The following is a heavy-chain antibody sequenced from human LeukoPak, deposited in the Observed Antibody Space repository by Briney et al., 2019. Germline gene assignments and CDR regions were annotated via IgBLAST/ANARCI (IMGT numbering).Heavy chain of an antibody. Sequence: GGSLRLSCAASGFTFSSYAMHWVRQAPGKGLEWVAVISYDGSNKYYADSVKGRFTISRDNSKNTLYLQMNSLRAEDTAVYYCARDSYDSSGYSGNNWFDPWGQGTLATVSS. D-gene: IGHD3-22*01. CDR1: GFTFSSYA. CDR3: ARDSYDSSGYSGNNWFDP. CDR2: ISYDGSNK. J-gene: IGHJ5*02. V-gene: IGHV3-30*04.